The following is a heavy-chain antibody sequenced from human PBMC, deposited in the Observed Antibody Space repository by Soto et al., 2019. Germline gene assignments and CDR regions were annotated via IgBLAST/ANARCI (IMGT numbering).Heavy chain of an antibody. Sequence: ASVRVSCKASGYTFTGYYMHWLRQAPGQGLEWMGWINPNSGGTNYAQKFQGRVTMTRDTSISTAYMELSRLRSDDTAVYYCARDRRIVVVPAATNDYWGQGTLVTVSS. D-gene: IGHD2-2*01. CDR3: ARDRRIVVVPAATNDY. CDR2: INPNSGGT. CDR1: GYTFTGYY. J-gene: IGHJ4*02. V-gene: IGHV1-2*02.